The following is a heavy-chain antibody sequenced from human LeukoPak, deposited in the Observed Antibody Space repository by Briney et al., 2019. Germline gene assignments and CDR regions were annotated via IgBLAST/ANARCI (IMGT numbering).Heavy chain of an antibody. V-gene: IGHV1-18*01. CDR2: ISVYNGNT. CDR3: ARGGVYGGNPLAYYYYGMDV. J-gene: IGHJ6*02. Sequence: GASVKVSCKASGYTFTSYGISWVRQAPGQGLEWMGWISVYNGNTNYAQKLQGRVTMTTDRSTSTAYMELRSLRSDDTAVYYCARGGVYGGNPLAYYYYGMDVWGQGTTVTVSS. D-gene: IGHD4-23*01. CDR1: GYTFTSYG.